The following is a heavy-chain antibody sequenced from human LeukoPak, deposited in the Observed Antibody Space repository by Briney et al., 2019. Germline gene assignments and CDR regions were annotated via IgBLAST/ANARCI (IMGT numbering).Heavy chain of an antibody. Sequence: PSETLSLTCTVSGDSISTSNSYWGWVRQTPGKGLEWVAGIKPDGSETFYSDSVRGRVTISRDNAKNSLSLQINSLRGEDTAVYYCAKDYVWSCDYWGPGILVIVSS. CDR1: GDSISTSNSY. V-gene: IGHV3-7*04. D-gene: IGHD3-3*01. CDR3: AKDYVWSCDY. CDR2: IKPDGSET. J-gene: IGHJ4*02.